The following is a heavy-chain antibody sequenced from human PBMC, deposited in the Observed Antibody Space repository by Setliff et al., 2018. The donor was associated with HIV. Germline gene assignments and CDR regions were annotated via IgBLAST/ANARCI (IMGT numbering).Heavy chain of an antibody. CDR1: GDSIRGYY. D-gene: IGHD5-12*01. CDR3: ARQMPIPGIAITPVDY. Sequence: SETLSLTCTVSGDSIRGYYWSWIRQPPGKGLEWLGYVFYTGFAAYNPSLKSRLTISVDTSKSQFSLTLTSVTAADTAVYYCARQMPIPGIAITPVDYWGQGALVTVSS. V-gene: IGHV4-59*08. CDR2: VFYTGFA. J-gene: IGHJ4*02.